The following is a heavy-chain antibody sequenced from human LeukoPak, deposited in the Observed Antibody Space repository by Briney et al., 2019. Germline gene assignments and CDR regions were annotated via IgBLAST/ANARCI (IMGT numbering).Heavy chain of an antibody. V-gene: IGHV3-23*01. Sequence: VQPGASLRLSCAASGFTFSSYAMSWVRQAPGKGLEWVSAISGSGGSTYYADSVKGRFTISRDNAKSTLYLQMNSLRAEDTAVYYCARGTSPAATNDFDYWGQGTLVTVSS. CDR3: ARGTSPAATNDFDY. CDR2: ISGSGGST. D-gene: IGHD2-2*01. CDR1: GFTFSSYA. J-gene: IGHJ4*02.